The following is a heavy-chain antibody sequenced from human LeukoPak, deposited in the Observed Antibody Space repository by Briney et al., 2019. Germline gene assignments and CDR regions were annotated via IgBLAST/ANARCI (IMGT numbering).Heavy chain of an antibody. J-gene: IGHJ6*02. CDR2: ISWNSSTI. CDR3: AKSARLVITVRSPMDV. CDR1: GFTFDEYA. Sequence: PGRSLRLSCSASGFTFDEYAMHWVRQVPGKGPEWVAGISWNSSTIDYADAVKGRFTISRDNAKKSVYLQMNALRDEDTALYYCAKSARLVITVRSPMDVWGQGTTVTVSS. V-gene: IGHV3-9*01. D-gene: IGHD3-9*01.